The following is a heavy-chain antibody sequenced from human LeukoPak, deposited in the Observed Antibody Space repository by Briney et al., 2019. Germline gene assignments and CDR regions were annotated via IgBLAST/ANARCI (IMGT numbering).Heavy chain of an antibody. CDR1: GGSISSYY. Sequence: SETLSLTCTVSGGSISSYYWSCIRQPPGKGLEWIGYIYYSGSTNYDPSLKSRVTISVDTSKNQFSLKLSSVTAADTAVYYCAKSYYDYVWGPFDYWGQGTLVTVSS. D-gene: IGHD3-16*01. CDR2: IYYSGST. J-gene: IGHJ4*02. CDR3: AKSYYDYVWGPFDY. V-gene: IGHV4-59*01.